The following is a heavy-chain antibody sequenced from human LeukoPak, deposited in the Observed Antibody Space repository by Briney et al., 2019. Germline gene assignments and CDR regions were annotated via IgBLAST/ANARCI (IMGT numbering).Heavy chain of an antibody. CDR1: VDSFSSDGHY. Sequence: SDTLSLTHSVSVDSFSSDGHYCASVRRPRGWGLGRIGYMYHRGNTYYNPSRKSHVTISEVTAQSLYSMKLPSITAAGSAVYYCARVSGPGTTSRAVWWFDPWGQGTLVTVSS. CDR2: MYHRGNT. J-gene: IGHJ5*02. CDR3: ARVSGPGTTSRAVWWFDP. V-gene: IGHV4-31*01. D-gene: IGHD3-10*01.